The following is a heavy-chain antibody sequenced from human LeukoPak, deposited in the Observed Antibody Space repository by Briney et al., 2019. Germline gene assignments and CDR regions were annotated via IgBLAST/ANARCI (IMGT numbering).Heavy chain of an antibody. Sequence: ASVKVSCKASGYTFISYYMHWVRQATGQGLEWIGIINPSGRSTSYAQKFQGRVTMTRDTSTSTVYMELSSLRSEDTAVYYCARAYDSSGYYFHWYFDLWGRGTLVTVSS. D-gene: IGHD3-22*01. V-gene: IGHV1-46*01. CDR2: INPSGRST. J-gene: IGHJ2*01. CDR1: GYTFISYY. CDR3: ARAYDSSGYYFHWYFDL.